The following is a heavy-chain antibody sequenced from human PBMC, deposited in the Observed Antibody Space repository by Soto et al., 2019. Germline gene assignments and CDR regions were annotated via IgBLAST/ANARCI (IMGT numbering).Heavy chain of an antibody. CDR1: GFTFSSYS. CDR3: ARDRDSSGWYVRDRDYYGMDV. D-gene: IGHD6-19*01. V-gene: IGHV3-21*01. CDR2: ISSSSSYI. Sequence: PGGSLRLSCAASGFTFSSYSMNGVRQAPGKGLGWVSSISSSSSYIYYADSVKGRFTISRDNAKNSLYLQMNSLRAEDTAVYYCARDRDSSGWYVRDRDYYGMDVWGQGTTVTVSS. J-gene: IGHJ6*02.